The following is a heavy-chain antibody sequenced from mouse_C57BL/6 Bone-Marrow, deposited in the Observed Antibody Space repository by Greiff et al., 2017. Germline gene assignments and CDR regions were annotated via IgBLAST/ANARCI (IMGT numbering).Heavy chain of an antibody. CDR2: IRNKANGYTT. V-gene: IGHV7-3*01. CDR1: GFTFTDYY. Sequence: EVQGVESGGGLVQPGGSLSLSCAASGFTFTDYYMSWVRQPPGKALEWVGFIRNKANGYTTEYSADVKGQFTISRDNSQSILYLQMNALSAEHSATDYGARYYEGSRGDYAMDYWGQGTSVTVSS. D-gene: IGHD1-1*01. CDR3: ARYYEGSRGDYAMDY. J-gene: IGHJ4*01.